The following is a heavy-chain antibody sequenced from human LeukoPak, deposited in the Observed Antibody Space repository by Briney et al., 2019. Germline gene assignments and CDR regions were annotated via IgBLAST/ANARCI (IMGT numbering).Heavy chain of an antibody. J-gene: IGHJ3*02. CDR2: IKQDGSEK. Sequence: PGGAVRLSCAASGFTFSSYWMSWVRQAPGKRLEWVANIKQDGSEKYYVYSVKCRFTISRGNAKNSLYLQMNSLRAEDTAVYYCARDHIQLYSFDIWGQGTMVTVSS. V-gene: IGHV3-7*04. CDR3: ARDHIQLYSFDI. CDR1: GFTFSSYW. D-gene: IGHD5-18*01.